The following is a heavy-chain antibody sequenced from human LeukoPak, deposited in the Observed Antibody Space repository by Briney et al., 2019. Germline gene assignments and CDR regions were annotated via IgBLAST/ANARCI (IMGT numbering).Heavy chain of an antibody. CDR2: IYHSGST. V-gene: IGHV4-38-2*02. J-gene: IGHJ6*02. D-gene: IGHD6-13*01. CDR3: ASATSSSRWYVRGYYYYGMDV. Sequence: SETLSLTCTVSGGSISSGYYWGWIRQPPGKGLEWIGSIYHSGSTYYNPSLKSRVTISVDTSKNQFSLKLSSVTAADTAVYYCASATSSSRWYVRGYYYYGMDVWGQGTTVTVSS. CDR1: GGSISSGYY.